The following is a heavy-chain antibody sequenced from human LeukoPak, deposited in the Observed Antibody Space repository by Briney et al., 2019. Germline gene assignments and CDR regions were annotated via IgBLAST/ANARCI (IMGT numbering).Heavy chain of an antibody. D-gene: IGHD2-21*02. CDR2: ISGTGGSA. Sequence: GGSLRLSCAASGFTFSSYGIHWVRQAPGKGLEWVSTISGTGGSAYYADSVKGRFTISRDNSKNTLYLQMNSLRAEDTAVYYCAKDRGTYCGGDCYSDIWGQGTMVTVSS. V-gene: IGHV3-23*01. J-gene: IGHJ3*02. CDR1: GFTFSSYG. CDR3: AKDRGTYCGGDCYSDI.